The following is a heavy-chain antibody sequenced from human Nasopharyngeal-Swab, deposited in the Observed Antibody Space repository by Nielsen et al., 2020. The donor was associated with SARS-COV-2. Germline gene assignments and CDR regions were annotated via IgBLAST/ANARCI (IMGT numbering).Heavy chain of an antibody. D-gene: IGHD3-3*01. V-gene: IGHV3-43D*03. CDR3: AKPTIFGAEIDY. Sequence: GGSLRLSCAASGFTFHDFAMHWVRQAPGKGLEWVSLITSDGDTTLYADSVKGRFTISRDNSRNSLYLQMNGLRLEDTAFYYCAKPTIFGAEIDYWGQGTLVTVSS. CDR1: GFTFHDFA. J-gene: IGHJ4*02. CDR2: ITSDGDTT.